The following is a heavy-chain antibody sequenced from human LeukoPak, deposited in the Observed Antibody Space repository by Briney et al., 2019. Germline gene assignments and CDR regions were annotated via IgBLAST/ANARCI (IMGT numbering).Heavy chain of an antibody. D-gene: IGHD3-22*01. V-gene: IGHV1-46*01. CDR1: GYTFTSYY. CDR2: INPSGGST. CDR3: ARDLESGITIIV. Sequence: ASVKVSCTASGYTFTSYYMHSVRQAPGQGLEWMGIINPSGGSTSYAQKFQGRVTMTRDTSTSTVYMELSSLRSEETGVYYCARDLESGITIIVWGQGTLVTVSS. J-gene: IGHJ4*02.